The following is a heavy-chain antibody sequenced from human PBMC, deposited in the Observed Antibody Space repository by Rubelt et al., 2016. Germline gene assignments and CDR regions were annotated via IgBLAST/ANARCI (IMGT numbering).Heavy chain of an antibody. J-gene: IGHJ3*02. D-gene: IGHD3-10*01. CDR1: GGSFSGY. Sequence: CGEGLLKPSETLSLTCAVYGGSFSGYWTWIRQPPGKGLEWIGEINHSGGTNYDPSLKSRVTISLDTSKNQFSLNLNSVTAADTAVYYCASSRAYNYASGSYAFDIWGQGTRVT. V-gene: IGHV4-34*01. CDR3: ASSRAYNYASGSYAFDI. CDR2: INHSGGT.